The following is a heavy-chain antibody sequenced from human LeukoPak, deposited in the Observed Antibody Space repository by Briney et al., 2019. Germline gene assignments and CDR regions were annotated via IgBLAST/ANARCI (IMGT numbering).Heavy chain of an antibody. V-gene: IGHV3-7*03. CDR1: GFIFSNYW. Sequence: GGSLRLSCEASGFIFSNYWMSWVRQAPGKGLDWVANINRDGTEKYYAHSVRGRFTISRDNAKNSVQLQMNNLRAEDTALYYCAVLEGLSWGQGTLVTVSS. D-gene: IGHD3-3*02. J-gene: IGHJ4*02. CDR2: INRDGTEK. CDR3: AVLEGLS.